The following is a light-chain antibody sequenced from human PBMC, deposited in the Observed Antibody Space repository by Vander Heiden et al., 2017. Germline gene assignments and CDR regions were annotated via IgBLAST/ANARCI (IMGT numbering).Light chain of an antibody. CDR3: QQSGTSPWT. CDR1: QSVTSNF. V-gene: IGKV3-20*01. Sequence: DIVLTQSPGTLSLSPGERATLSCRASQSVTSNFLTWYQQKPGQAPRLLIYAASSRATGTPDRFSGSGSGTDFALTISRLEPEDFAVYYCQQSGTSPWTFGQGTKVEIK. CDR2: AAS. J-gene: IGKJ1*01.